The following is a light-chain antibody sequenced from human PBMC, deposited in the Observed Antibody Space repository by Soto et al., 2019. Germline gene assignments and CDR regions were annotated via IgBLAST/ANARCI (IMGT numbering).Light chain of an antibody. CDR2: EVN. CDR1: RSDVGGYNY. J-gene: IGLJ2*01. Sequence: QSALTQPPSASGSLGQSVTISCTGTRSDVGGYNYVSWYQQHPGKAPKLIIYEVNKRPSGVPDRFSGSKSDNTASLTVSGLQAEDEADYYCSSYAGSSTLFGGGTKLTVL. CDR3: SSYAGSSTL. V-gene: IGLV2-8*01.